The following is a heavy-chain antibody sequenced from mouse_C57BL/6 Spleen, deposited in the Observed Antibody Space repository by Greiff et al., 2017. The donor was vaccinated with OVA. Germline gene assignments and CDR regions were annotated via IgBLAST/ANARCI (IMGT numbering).Heavy chain of an antibody. CDR1: GFTFSDYY. D-gene: IGHD2-4*01. V-gene: IGHV5-12*01. CDR3: ARGGSTDYLFAY. Sequence: DVQLQESGGGLVQPGGSLKLSCAASGFTFSDYYMYWVRQTPEKRLEWVAYISNGGGSTYYPDTVKGRFTISRDNAKNTLYLQMSRLKSEDTAMYYCARGGSTDYLFAYWGQGTLVTVSA. J-gene: IGHJ3*01. CDR2: ISNGGGST.